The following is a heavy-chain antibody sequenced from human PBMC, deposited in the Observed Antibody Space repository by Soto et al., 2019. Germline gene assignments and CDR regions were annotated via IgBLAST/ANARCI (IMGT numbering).Heavy chain of an antibody. V-gene: IGHV3-30-3*02. Sequence: GGSLRLSCAASGFTFSSYAMHWVRQAPGKGLEWVAVISYDGSNKYYADSVKGRFTISRDNSKNTLYLQMNSLRAEDTAVYYCAKPPFLVGATSLFDYWGQGTLVTVSS. D-gene: IGHD1-26*01. CDR3: AKPPFLVGATSLFDY. CDR1: GFTFSSYA. J-gene: IGHJ4*02. CDR2: ISYDGSNK.